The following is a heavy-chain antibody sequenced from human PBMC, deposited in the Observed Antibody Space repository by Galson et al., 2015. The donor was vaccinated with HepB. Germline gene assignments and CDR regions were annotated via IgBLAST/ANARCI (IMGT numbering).Heavy chain of an antibody. CDR1: GYTFPTYA. D-gene: IGHD6-19*01. V-gene: IGHV7-4-1*02. CDR3: ARDSSGWTADY. Sequence: SVKVSCKASGYTFPTYAMNWVRQAPGRRLEWMGWINTNTGNPTYAQGFTGRFVFSLDTSVSTAYLQISSLKPEDTAVYYCARDSSGWTADYWGQGTLVTVSS. CDR2: INTNTGNP. J-gene: IGHJ4*02.